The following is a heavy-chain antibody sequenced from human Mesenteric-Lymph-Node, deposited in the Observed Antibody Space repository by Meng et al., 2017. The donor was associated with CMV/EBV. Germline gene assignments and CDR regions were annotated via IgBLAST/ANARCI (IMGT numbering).Heavy chain of an antibody. D-gene: IGHD3-22*01. CDR1: GYTFTGYY. J-gene: IGHJ6*02. CDR3: ARGDSSGYFSYYYGMDV. CDR2: INPNSGGT. V-gene: IGHV1-2*02. Sequence: ASVKVSCKASGYTFTGYYMHWVRQAPGQGREWMGWINPNSGGTNYAQKFQGRVTMTRDTSISTAYMELSRLRSDDTAVYYCARGDSSGYFSYYYGMDVWGQGTTVTVSS.